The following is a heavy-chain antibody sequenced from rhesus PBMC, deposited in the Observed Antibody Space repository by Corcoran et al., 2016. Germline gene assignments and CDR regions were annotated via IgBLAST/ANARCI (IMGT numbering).Heavy chain of an antibody. V-gene: IGHV2-1*01. CDR1: GLSLSTSGMG. CDR2: IYWDDDK. J-gene: IGHJ4*01. Sequence: QVTLKESGPALVKPTQTLTLTCTFSGLSLSTSGMGGGWIRQPPGKTLEWLAHIYWDDDKRYSTSLKSRLTISKDTSKNQVVLTMTNMDPVDTATYYCARNRRQRLSDYWGQGVLVTVSS. CDR3: ARNRRQRLSDY. D-gene: IGHD6-31*01.